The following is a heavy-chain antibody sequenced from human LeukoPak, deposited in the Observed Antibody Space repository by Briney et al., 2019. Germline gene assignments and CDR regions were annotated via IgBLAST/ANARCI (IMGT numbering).Heavy chain of an antibody. V-gene: IGHV4-39*01. CDR3: ARGQGDFWSGYYTKYYFDY. CDR1: GGSISSSSYY. J-gene: IGHJ4*02. D-gene: IGHD3-3*01. Sequence: SETLSLTCTVSGGSISSSSYYWGWIRQPPGKGLEWIGSIYYSGSTYYNPSLKSRVTISVDTSKNQFSLKLSSVTAADTAVYYCARGQGDFWSGYYTKYYFDYWGQGTLVTVSS. CDR2: IYYSGST.